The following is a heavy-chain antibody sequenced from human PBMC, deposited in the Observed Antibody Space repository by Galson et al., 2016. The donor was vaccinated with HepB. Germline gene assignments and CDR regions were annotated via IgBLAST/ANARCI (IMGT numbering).Heavy chain of an antibody. CDR1: GDSIHFDAYY. J-gene: IGHJ4*02. CDR3: ARRSYSNYIDS. CDR2: ISHTVAI. D-gene: IGHD4-11*01. Sequence: SETLSLTCSVSGDSIHFDAYYWYWRWIRHSPGRGLEWIGTISHTVAIYSNSSLQSRLTISTDRSRNEFSLDLRSVTAADTAVYFCARRSYSNYIDSWGQGTLVTVSS. V-gene: IGHV4-39*01.